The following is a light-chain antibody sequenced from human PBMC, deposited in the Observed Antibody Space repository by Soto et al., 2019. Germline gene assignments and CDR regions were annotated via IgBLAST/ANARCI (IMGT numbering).Light chain of an antibody. V-gene: IGKV3-20*01. CDR3: QQYGDSPT. CDR1: QSVSSSY. J-gene: IGKJ5*01. CDR2: GAS. Sequence: EIVLTQSPGTLSLPPGERATLSCRASQSVSSSYLAWYQHKPGQAPRLLINGASRRATGIPDRFSGSGSGTDFTLTISRLEPEDFAVYYCQQYGDSPTFGQGTRLEIK.